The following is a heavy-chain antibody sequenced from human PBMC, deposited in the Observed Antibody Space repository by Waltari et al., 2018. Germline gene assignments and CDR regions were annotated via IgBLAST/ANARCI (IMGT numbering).Heavy chain of an antibody. V-gene: IGHV4-34*01. CDR3: ARGLPPYYYGSGKYGMDV. J-gene: IGHJ6*02. D-gene: IGHD3-10*01. CDR2: INHSGST. CDR1: GGSFSGFS. Sequence: QVQLQQWGAGLLKPSETLSLTCAVYGGSFSGFSWRWIRQPPGKGLEWIGEINHSGSTNYNPSLKSRVAISVDTSKNQFSLKLSSVTAADTAVYYCARGLPPYYYGSGKYGMDVWGQGTTFTVSS.